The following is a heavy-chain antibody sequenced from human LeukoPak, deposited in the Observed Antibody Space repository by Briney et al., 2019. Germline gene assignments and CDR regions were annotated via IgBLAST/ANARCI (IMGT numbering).Heavy chain of an antibody. CDR3: ARRGGYSYGLYYFDY. CDR2: IIPIFGTA. D-gene: IGHD5-18*01. Sequence: SVKVSCKASGGTFSSYAISWVRQAPGQGLEWMGGIIPIFGTANYAQKFQGRVTITADESTSTAYMELSSLRSEDTAVYYCARRGGYSYGLYYFDYWGQGTLVTVSS. V-gene: IGHV1-69*13. CDR1: GGTFSSYA. J-gene: IGHJ4*02.